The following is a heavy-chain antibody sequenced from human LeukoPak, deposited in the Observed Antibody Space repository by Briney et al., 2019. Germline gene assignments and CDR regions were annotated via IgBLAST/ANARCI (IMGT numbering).Heavy chain of an antibody. V-gene: IGHV3-74*01. Sequence: RGSLSLAWAASGFTFSSYCMHWVRQAPGKGLVWVSRINSDGITTTYADSVKGRFTISRDNAENTLYLQVSSLRVEDPAVNYCARGRQQLGLDYWGQGILVTVSS. CDR1: GFTFSSYC. J-gene: IGHJ4*02. CDR2: INSDGITT. CDR3: ARGRQQLGLDY. D-gene: IGHD6-13*01.